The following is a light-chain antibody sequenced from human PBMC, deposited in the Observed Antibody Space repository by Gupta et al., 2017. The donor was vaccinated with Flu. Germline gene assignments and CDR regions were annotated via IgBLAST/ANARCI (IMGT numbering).Light chain of an antibody. Sequence: SYEVTQPPSVSVPPGQTASITCSGDRLGEKFVCWYQQKPGQSPVLFIYQDKRRPSGIPERFSGSMSGNTATLTISGTQPMDEADYYCQAWDTHSTVFGPGTKVTVL. CDR2: QDK. J-gene: IGLJ1*01. CDR3: QAWDTHSTV. CDR1: RLGEKF. V-gene: IGLV3-1*01.